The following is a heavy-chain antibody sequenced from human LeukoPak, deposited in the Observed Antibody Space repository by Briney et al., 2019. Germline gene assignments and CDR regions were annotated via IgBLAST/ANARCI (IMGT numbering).Heavy chain of an antibody. CDR3: ARHIGSEVFIVGMDV. CDR2: IYYRGST. J-gene: IGHJ6*02. Sequence: SGTLSLTRTVSRGSLSSYYWSWIPQPPGKGLERSGYIYYRGSTKYNPSLKSRVTISVDTSKNKFSLKLSSVTAADTAVYYCARHIGSEVFIVGMDVWGQGTTVTVSS. V-gene: IGHV4-59*08. CDR1: RGSLSSYY. D-gene: IGHD1-26*01.